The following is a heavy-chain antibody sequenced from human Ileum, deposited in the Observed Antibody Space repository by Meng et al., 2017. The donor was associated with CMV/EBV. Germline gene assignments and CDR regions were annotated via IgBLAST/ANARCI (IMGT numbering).Heavy chain of an antibody. CDR3: AREGGGWYFDS. Sequence: QVQLQEAGPGLVKPSQTLSLTCTASGDSLSTGDYYWSWIRQPPGKGPEWIGYIYYSGSTLYNPSLKSPVTISLDKSKNQFSLRLRSVTAADTAVYFCAREGGGWYFDSWGQGTLVTVSS. D-gene: IGHD6-19*01. CDR2: IYYSGST. J-gene: IGHJ4*02. V-gene: IGHV4-30-4*01. CDR1: GDSLSTGDYY.